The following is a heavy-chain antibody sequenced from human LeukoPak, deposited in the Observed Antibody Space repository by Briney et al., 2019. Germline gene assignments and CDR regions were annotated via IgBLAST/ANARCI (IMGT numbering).Heavy chain of an antibody. V-gene: IGHV3-30*02. CDR2: IRYDGSKK. D-gene: IGHD3-22*01. Sequence: GGSLRLSCAASGFTFSNYGMHWVRQAPGKGLERVAFIRYDGSKKYYADSVKGRFTISRDNSKNTLFLQMNSLRAEDTAVYYCAKGGYKYDSSGHNYFDYWGQGTLVTVSS. J-gene: IGHJ4*02. CDR3: AKGGYKYDSSGHNYFDY. CDR1: GFTFSNYG.